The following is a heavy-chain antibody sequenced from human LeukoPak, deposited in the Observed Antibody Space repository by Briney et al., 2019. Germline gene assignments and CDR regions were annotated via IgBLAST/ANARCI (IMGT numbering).Heavy chain of an antibody. D-gene: IGHD6-19*01. CDR3: ARLNSGWYGPFDYYYYGMDV. CDR2: IYPGDSDT. Sequence: GESLKISCKGSGYSFTSYWIGWVRQMPGKGLEWMGIIYPGDSDTRYSPSFQGQVTISADKSISTAYLQWSSLKASDTAMYYCARLNSGWYGPFDYYYYGMDVWGQGTTVTVSS. CDR1: GYSFTSYW. J-gene: IGHJ6*02. V-gene: IGHV5-51*01.